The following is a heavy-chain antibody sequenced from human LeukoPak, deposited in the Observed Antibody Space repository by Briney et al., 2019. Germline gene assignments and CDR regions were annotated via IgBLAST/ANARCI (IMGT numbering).Heavy chain of an antibody. V-gene: IGHV4-4*07. J-gene: IGHJ6*02. CDR1: GGSISSFY. CDR2: IYTSGST. D-gene: IGHD3-9*01. Sequence: SETLSLTCTVSGGSISSFYWSWIRQPAGEGLEWIGRIYTSGSTNYNPSLKSRVTMSVDTSKNQFSLKLSSVTAADTAVYYCARDFDVYDYYGMDVWGQGTTVTVSS. CDR3: ARDFDVYDYYGMDV.